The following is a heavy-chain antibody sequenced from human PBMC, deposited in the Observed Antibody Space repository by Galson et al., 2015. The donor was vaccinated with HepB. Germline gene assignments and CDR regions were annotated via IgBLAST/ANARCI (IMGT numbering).Heavy chain of an antibody. J-gene: IGHJ4*02. CDR2: IWYDGRDQ. D-gene: IGHD3-22*01. CDR1: GFIFRDYG. Sequence: SLRLSCATSGFIFRDYGMHWVRQAPGKGLEWVAVIWYDGRDQKYADSVRGRFTISRDNSRNTLYLQMSSLRVEDTALYYCAKLDSSSCSWGQGTLSPSPQ. CDR3: AKLDSSSCS. V-gene: IGHV3-33*06.